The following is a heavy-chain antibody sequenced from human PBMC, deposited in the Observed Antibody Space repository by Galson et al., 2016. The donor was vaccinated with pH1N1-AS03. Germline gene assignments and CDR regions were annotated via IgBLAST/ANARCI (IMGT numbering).Heavy chain of an antibody. V-gene: IGHV3-64*02. Sequence: SLRLSCAASGFTFSSYSIHWVRQAPGKGLEYVSAISSDRDTYYTDSVKGRFTISRDKSKNTVYLQMGSLRPEDVAVYYCAREAEHYYSALDVWGQGTTVTVSS. J-gene: IGHJ6*02. CDR1: GFTFSSYS. CDR3: AREAEHYYSALDV. CDR2: ISSDRDT.